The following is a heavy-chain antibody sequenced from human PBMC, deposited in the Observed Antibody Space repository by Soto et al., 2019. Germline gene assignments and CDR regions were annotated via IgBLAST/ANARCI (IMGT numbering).Heavy chain of an antibody. D-gene: IGHD3-22*01. CDR2: FDPEDGET. J-gene: IGHJ4*02. CDR3: ATDRPGYYDSSGYYYRSYYFDY. CDR1: GYTLTELS. Sequence: GASVKVSCKVSGYTLTELSMHWVRQAPGKGLEWMGGFDPEDGETIYAQKFQGRVTMTEDTSTDTAYMELSSLRSEDTAVYYCATDRPGYYDSSGYYYRSYYFDYWGQGTLVTVSS. V-gene: IGHV1-24*01.